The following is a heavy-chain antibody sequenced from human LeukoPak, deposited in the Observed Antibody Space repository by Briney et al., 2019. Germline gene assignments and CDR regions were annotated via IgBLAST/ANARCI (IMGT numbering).Heavy chain of an antibody. CDR3: ARGGYLEAFDI. Sequence: SETLSLTCAVYGGSFSGYYWSWIRQPPGKGLEWIGEINHSGSTNYNPSLKSRVTISVDTSKNQFSLKLSSVTAADTAVYYCARGGYLEAFDIWGQGTTVTVSS. CDR1: GGSFSGYY. CDR2: INHSGST. V-gene: IGHV4-34*01. D-gene: IGHD5-18*01. J-gene: IGHJ3*02.